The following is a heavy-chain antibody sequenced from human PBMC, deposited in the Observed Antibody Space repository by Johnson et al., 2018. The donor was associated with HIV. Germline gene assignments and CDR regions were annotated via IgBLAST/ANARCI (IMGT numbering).Heavy chain of an antibody. V-gene: IGHV3-11*04. CDR3: ARAYSYGYGDTDAFDN. CDR1: GFVFSDSH. Sequence: QVQLVESGGDLVKPGGSLRLSCVASGFVFSDSHMCWIRQAPGKGLEWISYISSGGSSIYYADFVRGRFTISSDNAKNSLYLQMNSLRAEDTAVYFCARAYSYGYGDTDAFDNWGQGTMVTVSS. D-gene: IGHD5-18*01. J-gene: IGHJ3*02. CDR2: ISSGGSSI.